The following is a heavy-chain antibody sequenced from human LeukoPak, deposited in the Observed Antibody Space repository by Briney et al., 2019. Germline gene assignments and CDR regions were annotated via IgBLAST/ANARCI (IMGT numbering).Heavy chain of an antibody. J-gene: IGHJ6*02. CDR2: VNYLGSP. V-gene: IGHV4-34*01. CDR3: TRSGLTGMREYERADFYYYGMDL. Sequence: PSETLSLTCDVPGGSFSGYLWSWIRQSPGKGLEWIGEVNYLGSPNYNPSLESRVTISVDTSNNQLSLKLTSVTAADTALYYCTRSGLTGMREYERADFYYYGMDLWGQGTAVTVFS. CDR1: GGSFSGYL. D-gene: IGHD3-16*01.